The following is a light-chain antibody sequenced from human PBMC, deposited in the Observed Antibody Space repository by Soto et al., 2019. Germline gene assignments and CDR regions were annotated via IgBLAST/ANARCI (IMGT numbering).Light chain of an antibody. V-gene: IGKV3-15*01. J-gene: IGKJ1*01. CDR1: QNVGNN. Sequence: EIVLTQSPATLSVSPGERATLSCRASQNVGNNLVWYQQKPGQAPRLLIYGASTRAAGIPDRFSGSGSGTEFTLTISGLQSDDFAVYYRQQFNNWPPWTFGQGTKVDI. CDR2: GAS. CDR3: QQFNNWPPWT.